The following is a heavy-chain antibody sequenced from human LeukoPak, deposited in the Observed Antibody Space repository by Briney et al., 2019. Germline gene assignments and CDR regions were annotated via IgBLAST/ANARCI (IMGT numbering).Heavy chain of an antibody. V-gene: IGHV4-39*07. Sequence: SETLSLTCTVSGASISRSAYYWGWFRQPPGKGLGWIATIFYSGATYYYPSLKTRVSISIATSENQFSLQLSSVTAPGLALSFCAKEPTGDKSFYSWGQGTLVTVSS. J-gene: IGHJ4*02. D-gene: IGHD7-27*01. CDR2: IFYSGAT. CDR3: AKEPTGDKSFYS. CDR1: GASISRSAYY.